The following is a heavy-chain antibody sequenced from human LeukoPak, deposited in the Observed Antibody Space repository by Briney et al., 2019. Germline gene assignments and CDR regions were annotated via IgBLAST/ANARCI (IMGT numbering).Heavy chain of an antibody. J-gene: IGHJ3*02. CDR2: INQEGSEK. V-gene: IGHV3-7*05. CDR1: GFTFSSYW. Sequence: GGSLRLSCAASGFTFSSYWMSWVRQAPGKGLEWVANINQEGSEKYYVDSVKGRFTISRDNAKSTLYLQMNSLRAEDTAVYYCARDVGHAFDIWGQGTMVTVSS. CDR3: ARDVGHAFDI.